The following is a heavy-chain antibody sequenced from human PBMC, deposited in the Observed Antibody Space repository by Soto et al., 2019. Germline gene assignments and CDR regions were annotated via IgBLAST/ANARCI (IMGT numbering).Heavy chain of an antibody. V-gene: IGHV5-10-1*01. D-gene: IGHD2-2*01. J-gene: IGHJ3*01. CDR1: GYSFTRYW. CDR3: ARPLIFVLVPGAS. Sequence: PGESLKISCKVSGYSFTRYWITWVRQTTEKGLEWMGRIDPSDSYINYNPSFQGHVTISVDTSTSTAYLQWTSLKASDTAMYYWARPLIFVLVPGASWDKGTRVT. CDR2: IDPSDSYI.